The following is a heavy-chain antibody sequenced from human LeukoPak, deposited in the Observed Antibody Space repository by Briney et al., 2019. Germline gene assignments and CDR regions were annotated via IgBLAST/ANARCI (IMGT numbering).Heavy chain of an antibody. CDR1: GFTFSSYG. CDR2: ISYDGSNK. Sequence: GRSLRLSCAASGFTFSSYGMHWVRQAPGKGLEWVAVISYDGSNKYYADSVKGRFTISRDNSKNTLYLQMNSLRAEDTAVYYCAKDRGSGSRNLEPPFDYWGQGTLVTVSS. D-gene: IGHD3-10*01. CDR3: AKDRGSGSRNLEPPFDY. J-gene: IGHJ4*02. V-gene: IGHV3-30*18.